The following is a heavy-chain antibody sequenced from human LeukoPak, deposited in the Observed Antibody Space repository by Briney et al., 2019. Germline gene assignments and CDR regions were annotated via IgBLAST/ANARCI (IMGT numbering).Heavy chain of an antibody. D-gene: IGHD1/OR15-1a*01. CDR3: ARANNKMWRYYGMDV. CDR2: INHSGST. CDR1: GGSFSGYY. V-gene: IGHV4-34*01. J-gene: IGHJ6*02. Sequence: SETLSLTCAVYGGSFSGYYWSWIRQPPGKGLEWIGEINHSGSTNYNPSLKSRVTISVDTSKNQFSLKLSSVTAADTAVYYCARANNKMWRYYGMDVWGQGTTVTVSS.